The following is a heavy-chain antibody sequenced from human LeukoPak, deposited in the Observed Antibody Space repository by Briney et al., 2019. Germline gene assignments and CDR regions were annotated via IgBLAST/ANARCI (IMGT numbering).Heavy chain of an antibody. J-gene: IGHJ6*03. CDR3: VRVTRYDDSRTYYYMDV. D-gene: IGHD4-17*01. CDR2: IHYTGTV. V-gene: IGHV4-39*06. CDR1: DGSISGTPYF. Sequence: SETLSLTCSVSDGSISGTPYFWGWFRQPPGKGPEWIGNIHYTGTVYYSPSLQSRVTISVDTSKNQFPLKLYSLTAADTAVYFCVRVTRYDDSRTYYYMDVWGKGTTVTVSS.